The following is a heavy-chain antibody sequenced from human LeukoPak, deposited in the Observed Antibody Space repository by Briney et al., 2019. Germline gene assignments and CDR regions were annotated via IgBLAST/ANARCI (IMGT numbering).Heavy chain of an antibody. CDR2: IYPGDSDT. D-gene: IGHD3-22*01. CDR1: GYRFAIYW. J-gene: IGHJ3*02. CDR3: ARQSDYDSSGPTSSALDI. V-gene: IGHV5-51*01. Sequence: GESLKISCKGSGYRFAIYWIGWVRQMPGKGLEWMGIIYPGDSDTRDSPSFQGQVTISADKSISTAYLQWSSLKASNTAIYYCARQSDYDSSGPTSSALDIWGQGTMVTVSS.